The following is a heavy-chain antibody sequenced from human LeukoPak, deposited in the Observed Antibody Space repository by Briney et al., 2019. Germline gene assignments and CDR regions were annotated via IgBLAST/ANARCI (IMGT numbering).Heavy chain of an antibody. Sequence: PGGSLRLXCVASGFTFSNYLMNWVRQAPGKGLEWVSGISHSGSSIYYADSVKGRFTISRDNSKNTLYLQMDRLGVEDTAVYYCAMALDYWGQGTLVTVSS. CDR2: ISHSGSSI. CDR3: AMALDY. CDR1: GFTFSNYL. J-gene: IGHJ4*02. V-gene: IGHV3-23*01.